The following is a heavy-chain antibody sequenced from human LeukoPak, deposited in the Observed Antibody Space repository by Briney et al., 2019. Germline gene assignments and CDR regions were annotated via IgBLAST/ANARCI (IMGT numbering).Heavy chain of an antibody. V-gene: IGHV4-59*01. Sequence: SETLSLTCTVSGGSISSYYWSRIRQPPGKGLEWIGYIYYSGSTNYNPSLKSRVTISVDTSKNQFSLKLSSVTAADTAVCYCAGAYSKRADFDYWGQGTLVTVSS. CDR3: AGAYSKRADFDY. D-gene: IGHD6-13*01. CDR2: IYYSGST. J-gene: IGHJ4*02. CDR1: GGSISSYY.